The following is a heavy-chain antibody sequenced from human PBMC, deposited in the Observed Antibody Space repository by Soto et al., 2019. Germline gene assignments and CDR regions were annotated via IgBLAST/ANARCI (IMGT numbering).Heavy chain of an antibody. Sequence: SETLSLTCTVSGGSISSGGYYWSWIRQRPGKGLEWIGYIYYSGSTYYNPSLKSRVTISVDTSKNQFSLKLSSVTAADTAVYYCARTSGTDYGDYIPFDYWGQGTLVTVSS. D-gene: IGHD4-17*01. V-gene: IGHV4-31*03. CDR2: IYYSGST. CDR1: GGSISSGGYY. J-gene: IGHJ4*02. CDR3: ARTSGTDYGDYIPFDY.